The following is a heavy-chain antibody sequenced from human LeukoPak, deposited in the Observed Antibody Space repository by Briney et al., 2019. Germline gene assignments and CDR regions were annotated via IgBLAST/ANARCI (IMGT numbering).Heavy chain of an antibody. CDR1: GDSISSGSYY. CDR3: ARGIRMVRGLNAFDV. D-gene: IGHD3-10*01. J-gene: IGHJ3*01. V-gene: IGHV4-39*07. CDR2: GYYTGTS. Sequence: PSETLSLTCTVSGDSISSGSYYWGWIRQPPGKGLEWIGAGYYTGTSYYNPSLESRVTVSVDTSKNQFSLRLSSVTAADTAVYFCARGIRMVRGLNAFDVWGQGTMVTVSS.